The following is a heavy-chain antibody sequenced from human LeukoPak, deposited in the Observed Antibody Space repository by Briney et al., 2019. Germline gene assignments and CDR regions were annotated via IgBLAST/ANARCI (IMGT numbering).Heavy chain of an antibody. CDR2: ISYDGLRQ. J-gene: IGHJ4*02. CDR1: GFTFTDYG. V-gene: IGHV3-30*18. CDR3: AHDARPYRSYKYGAFDF. D-gene: IGHD3-16*02. Sequence: GGSLRLSCAASGFTFTDYGFHWVRQAPGKGLEWVAVISYDGLRQTYVDSVKGRFNISRDTSKSTVSLQMDRLETEDTATYYCAHDARPYRSYKYGAFDFWGQGTRVTVSS.